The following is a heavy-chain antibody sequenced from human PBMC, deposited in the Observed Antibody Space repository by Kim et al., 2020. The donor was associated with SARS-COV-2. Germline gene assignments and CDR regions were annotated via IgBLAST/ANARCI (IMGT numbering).Heavy chain of an antibody. V-gene: IGHV1-69*13. J-gene: IGHJ6*02. D-gene: IGHD2-8*01. Sequence: SVKVSCKASGGTFSSYAISWVRQAPGQGLEWMGGIIPIFGTANYAQKFQGRVTITAYESTSTAYMELSSLRSEDTAVYYCARGPARGYCTNGVCYGMDVWGQGTTVTVSS. CDR1: GGTFSSYA. CDR3: ARGPARGYCTNGVCYGMDV. CDR2: IIPIFGTA.